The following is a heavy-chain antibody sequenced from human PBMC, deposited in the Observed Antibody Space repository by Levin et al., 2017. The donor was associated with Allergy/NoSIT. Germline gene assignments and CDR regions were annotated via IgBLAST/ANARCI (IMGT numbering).Heavy chain of an antibody. D-gene: IGHD6-13*01. V-gene: IGHV3-53*01. J-gene: IGHJ5*02. CDR3: ARALRAEYSSSWVPGWFGP. CDR1: GFTVSTNY. CDR2: TYSGGST. Sequence: GGSLRLSCAASGFTVSTNYMSWVRQAPGKGLEWVSITYSGGSTFFADSVKGRFTISRDISTNTLYLQINTLRAEDTAVYYCARALRAEYSSSWVPGWFGPWGQGTLVTVSS.